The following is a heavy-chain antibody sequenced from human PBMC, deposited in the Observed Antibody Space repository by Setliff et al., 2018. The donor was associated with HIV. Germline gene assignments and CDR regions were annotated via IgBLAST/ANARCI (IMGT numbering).Heavy chain of an antibody. CDR3: ARDSAAWVTELGILGY. CDR1: GFTFRHYA. D-gene: IGHD3-3*01. CDR2: VSYDAERK. V-gene: IGHV3-30*03. Sequence: GGSLRLSCEASGFTFRHYAIHWVRQAPGKGLEWVAVVSYDAERKYYADSVKGRFTISRDNPRNTVYLQMTGLRLDDTAVYYCARDSAAWVTELGILGYWGQGTLVTVSS. J-gene: IGHJ4*02.